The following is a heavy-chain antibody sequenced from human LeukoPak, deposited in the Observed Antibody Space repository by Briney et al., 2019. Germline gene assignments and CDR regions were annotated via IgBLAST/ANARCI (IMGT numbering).Heavy chain of an antibody. CDR2: VYHDGST. CDR3: ANADSEDFFDY. D-gene: IGHD2-15*01. CDR1: GDSFSNDYY. J-gene: IGHJ4*02. Sequence: PSETLSLTCTVSGDSFSNDYYCGWIRQPPGKGLEWIGSVYHDGSTYYNPSLKSRLIISLDTSKRQFSLKLTSLTATDTAVYYCANADSEDFFDYWGRGTLVTVSS. V-gene: IGHV4-38-2*02.